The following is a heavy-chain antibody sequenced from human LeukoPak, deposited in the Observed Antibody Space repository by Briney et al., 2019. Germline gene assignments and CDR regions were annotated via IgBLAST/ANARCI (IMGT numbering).Heavy chain of an antibody. CDR1: GGSISSSSYY. CDR2: IYYSGST. J-gene: IGHJ3*02. D-gene: IGHD4-17*01. V-gene: IGHV4-39*07. CDR3: ARGDDYGDYGAFDI. Sequence: PSETLSLTCTVSGGSISSSSYYWGWIRQPPGKGLEWIGSIYYSGSTYYNPSLKSRVTISVDTSKNQFSLKLSSVTAADTAVYYCARGDDYGDYGAFDIWGQGTMVTVSS.